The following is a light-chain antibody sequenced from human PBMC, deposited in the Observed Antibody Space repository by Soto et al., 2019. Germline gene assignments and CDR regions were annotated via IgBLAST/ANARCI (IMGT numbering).Light chain of an antibody. CDR1: QSVSSN. Sequence: EIVMTQSPATLSVSPGERATLSCRASQSVSSNLAWYQQKPGQAPRLLIYGASTRATGIPARFSGSGSGTEFTLTISSLQSEDFVVYYCQQYNIWPYTLGQGTKLEIK. J-gene: IGKJ2*01. V-gene: IGKV3-15*01. CDR3: QQYNIWPYT. CDR2: GAS.